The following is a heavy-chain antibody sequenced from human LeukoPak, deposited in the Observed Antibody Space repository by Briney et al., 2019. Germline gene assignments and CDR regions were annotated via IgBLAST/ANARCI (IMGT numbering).Heavy chain of an antibody. D-gene: IGHD5-18*01. J-gene: IGHJ3*02. CDR2: INPNSGGT. Sequence: GAAVKVSCKASGYTFTGYYMHWVGQTPGQGLEWMGWINPNSGGTNYAQKFQGRVTMTRDTSISTAYMELSRLRSDDTAVYYCASVDTAMGPYDAFDIWGQGTMVTVSS. V-gene: IGHV1-2*02. CDR1: GYTFTGYY. CDR3: ASVDTAMGPYDAFDI.